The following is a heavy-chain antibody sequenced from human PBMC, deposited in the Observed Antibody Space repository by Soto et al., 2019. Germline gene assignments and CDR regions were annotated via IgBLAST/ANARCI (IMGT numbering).Heavy chain of an antibody. D-gene: IGHD3-3*01. V-gene: IGHV3-23*01. CDR1: GFTFSTYA. J-gene: IGHJ6*02. Sequence: PWWSLRLSCAASGFTFSTYAMTWFRQAPGKGLEWVSIISSSGDATYYLDSVKGRFTISRDNSRNTLHLQMNSLRAEDAAVYFCAKNGDFWSWGMDVWGQGTTVTVSS. CDR2: ISSSGDAT. CDR3: AKNGDFWSWGMDV.